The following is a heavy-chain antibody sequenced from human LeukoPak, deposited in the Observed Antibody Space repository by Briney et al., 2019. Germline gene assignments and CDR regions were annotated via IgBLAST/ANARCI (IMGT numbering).Heavy chain of an antibody. CDR2: ISSSSSYK. CDR1: GFTFSDYY. J-gene: IGHJ4*02. CDR3: ARDQRYCSSSSCPWEPFDY. D-gene: IGHD2-2*01. V-gene: IGHV3-11*05. Sequence: GGSLRLSCAASGFTFSDYYMTWIRQAPGKGLEWVSYISSSSSYKNYTDSVKGRFTISRDNAKNSLYLQMNSLRAEDTAVYYCARDQRYCSSSSCPWEPFDYWGQGTLVTVSS.